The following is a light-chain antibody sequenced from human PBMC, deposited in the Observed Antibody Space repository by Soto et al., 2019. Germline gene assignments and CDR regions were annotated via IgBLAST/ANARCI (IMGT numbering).Light chain of an antibody. CDR1: SSNIGAGYD. V-gene: IGLV1-40*01. CDR2: GNS. CDR3: QSYGSSLSGYVV. J-gene: IGLJ2*01. Sequence: QSVLTQPPSVSGAPGQRVTISCTGSSSNIGAGYDVHWYQQLPRTAPKLLIYGNSNRPSGVPDRVSGFKSGTSASLAITGLQAGDEADYYCQSYGSSLSGYVVFGGGTKLTVL.